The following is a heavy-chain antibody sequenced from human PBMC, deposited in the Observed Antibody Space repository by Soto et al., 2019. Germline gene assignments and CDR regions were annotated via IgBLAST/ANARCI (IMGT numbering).Heavy chain of an antibody. D-gene: IGHD6-13*01. J-gene: IGHJ6*03. CDR1: GYTFTSYA. CDR3: ATNIAAAGMGYYYYYYMDV. Sequence: ASVKVSCKASGYTFTSYAMHWVRQAPGQRLEWMGWINAGNGNTKYSQKFQGRVTITRDTSASTAYMELSSLRSEDTAVYYCATNIAAAGMGYYYYYYMDVWGKGTTVTVSS. V-gene: IGHV1-3*01. CDR2: INAGNGNT.